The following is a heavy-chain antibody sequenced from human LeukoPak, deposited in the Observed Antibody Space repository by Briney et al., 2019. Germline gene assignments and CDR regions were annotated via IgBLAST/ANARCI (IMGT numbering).Heavy chain of an antibody. V-gene: IGHV3-74*03. Sequence: PGRSLRLSCAASGFTFSSYWMHWVRQAPGKGLVLVSRINSDGSSTTYADSVKGRFAISRDNAKNTLFLQMNSLSPEDTAVYYCARDRSIEDAFDIWGQGTMVTVSS. CDR3: ARDRSIEDAFDI. CDR1: GFTFSSYW. D-gene: IGHD3-3*02. J-gene: IGHJ3*02. CDR2: INSDGSST.